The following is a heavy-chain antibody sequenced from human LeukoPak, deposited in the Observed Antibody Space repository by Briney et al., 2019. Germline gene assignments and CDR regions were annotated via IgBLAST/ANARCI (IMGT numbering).Heavy chain of an antibody. Sequence: SQTPSLTCTLSGGSTTSGGYCSSWIRHHPGKGLEWIGYIYYSGRTYNNPSLKSRVTISVDTSKTQSSLKLSSVTAADTAVYYCAILTRPYDSSGYYRYYFDYWGQGTLVTVSS. J-gene: IGHJ4*02. V-gene: IGHV4-31*03. CDR2: IYYSGRT. CDR3: AILTRPYDSSGYYRYYFDY. D-gene: IGHD3-22*01. CDR1: GGSTTSGGYC.